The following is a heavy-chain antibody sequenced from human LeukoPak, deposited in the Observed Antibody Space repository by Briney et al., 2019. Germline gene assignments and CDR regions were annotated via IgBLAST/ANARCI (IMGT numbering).Heavy chain of an antibody. CDR3: ARGPSIAVAFDY. V-gene: IGHV4-34*01. D-gene: IGHD6-19*01. J-gene: IGHJ4*02. CDR1: GGSFSGYY. Sequence: SETLSLTCAVYGGSFSGYYWSWIRQPPGKGLEWIGEINHSGSTNYNPSLKSRVTISVDTSKNQFSLKLSSVTAADTAVYYCARGPSIAVAFDYWGQGTLVTVSS. CDR2: INHSGST.